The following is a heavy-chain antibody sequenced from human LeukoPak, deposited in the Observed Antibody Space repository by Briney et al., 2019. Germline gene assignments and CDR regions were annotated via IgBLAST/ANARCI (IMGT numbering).Heavy chain of an antibody. V-gene: IGHV4-39*01. J-gene: IGHJ4*02. CDR3: AKPLSWSY. D-gene: IGHD2-8*02. Sequence: SETLSLTCIVSGGSVSSGGHYWGWIRQPPGKGLEWIGSIYYSGSTYYNPSLNNRVTIFIDMSKNQFSLRLNSVTATDTAVYYCAKPLSWSYWGQGTLVTVSS. CDR1: GGSVSSGGHY. CDR2: IYYSGST.